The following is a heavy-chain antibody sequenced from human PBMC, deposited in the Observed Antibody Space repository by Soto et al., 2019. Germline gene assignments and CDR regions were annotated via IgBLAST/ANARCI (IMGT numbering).Heavy chain of an antibody. D-gene: IGHD6-13*01. CDR1: GFTFSSYS. J-gene: IGHJ5*02. Sequence: EVQLVESGGGLVQPGGSLRLSCAASGFTFSSYSMNWVRQAPGKGLEWVSYISSSSSTIYYADSVKGRFTISRDNAKKSLYLQMNSLRAEETAVYYCARHPERIAEIGWFDPWGQGTLVTVSS. CDR2: ISSSSSTI. V-gene: IGHV3-48*01. CDR3: ARHPERIAEIGWFDP.